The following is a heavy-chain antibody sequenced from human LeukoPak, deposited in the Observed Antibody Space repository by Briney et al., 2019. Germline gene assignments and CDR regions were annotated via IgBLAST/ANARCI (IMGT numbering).Heavy chain of an antibody. Sequence: PSETLSLTCTVSGGSVSSGDYYWSWIRQPPGKGLEWIGYIYYSGSTNFNPSLKSRVTISVDTSKNQFSLKLSSVTAADTAVYYCAMITFGGVIGLDYWGQGTLVTVSS. CDR3: AMITFGGVIGLDY. D-gene: IGHD3-16*02. CDR2: IYYSGST. CDR1: GGSVSSGDYY. J-gene: IGHJ4*02. V-gene: IGHV4-61*08.